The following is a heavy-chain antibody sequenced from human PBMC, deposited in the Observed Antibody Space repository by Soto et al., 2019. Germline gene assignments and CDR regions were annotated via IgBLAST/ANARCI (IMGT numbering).Heavy chain of an antibody. CDR1: GVSISSGGYY. CDR3: VRDGTKTLRDWFDP. CDR2: IYYSGST. V-gene: IGHV4-31*03. D-gene: IGHD1-1*01. J-gene: IGHJ5*02. Sequence: PSDTLSLTCTVSGVSISSGGYYWSWIRQHPGKGLEWIGYIYYSGSTYYNPSLKSRVTISVDTSKNQFSLKLRSVTAADTAVYYCVRDGTKTLRDWFDPWGQGISVTVSS.